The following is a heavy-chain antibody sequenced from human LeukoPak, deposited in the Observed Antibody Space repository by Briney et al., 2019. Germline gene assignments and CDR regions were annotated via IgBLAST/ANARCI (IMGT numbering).Heavy chain of an antibody. CDR2: ISTYNGAT. CDR3: ARGGDYGDFYFQH. Sequence: ASVKVSCNTSGYTFINHGISWVRQAPGRGLEWVGWISTYNGATQYPEKLQGRVTMTTDTSTSTVYMELRSLRSDDTAIYYCARGGDYGDFYFQHWGQGTLVTVSP. D-gene: IGHD4-17*01. J-gene: IGHJ1*01. CDR1: GYTFINHG. V-gene: IGHV1-18*01.